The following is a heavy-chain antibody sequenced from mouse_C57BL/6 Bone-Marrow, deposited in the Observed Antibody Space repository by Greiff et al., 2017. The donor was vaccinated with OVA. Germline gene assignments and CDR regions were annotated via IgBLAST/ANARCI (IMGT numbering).Heavy chain of an antibody. D-gene: IGHD1-1*01. Sequence: QVQLQQPGAELVKPGASVKLSCKAAGYTFTSYGMHWGKQRPGRGREWIGRIEPNSGGTKYNEKVKSKATLTVDKPSSTAYMQLSSLTSEDSAVYYCAREDYYGSYYFDYWGQGTTLTVSS. CDR2: IEPNSGGT. CDR1: GYTFTSYG. V-gene: IGHV1-72*01. J-gene: IGHJ2*01. CDR3: AREDYYGSYYFDY.